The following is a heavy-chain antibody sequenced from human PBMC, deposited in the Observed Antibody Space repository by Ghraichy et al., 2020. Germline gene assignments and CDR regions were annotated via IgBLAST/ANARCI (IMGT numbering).Heavy chain of an antibody. J-gene: IGHJ4*02. CDR1: GYTFSTYS. V-gene: IGHV1-18*01. CDR2: ISANNRHT. CDR3: ARVGDRSRTNHQLDF. D-gene: IGHD1-1*01. Sequence: ASVKVSCKASGYTFSTYSFTWVRQAPGQGLEWMGWISANNRHTNYAQRLQGRVTMTTDTSTSTAYLELRSLRSDDTAVYYCARVGDRSRTNHQLDFCGQGTLVTDSS.